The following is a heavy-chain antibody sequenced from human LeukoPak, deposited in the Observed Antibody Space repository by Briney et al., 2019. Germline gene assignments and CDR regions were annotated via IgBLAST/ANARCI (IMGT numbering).Heavy chain of an antibody. CDR1: GFTIGTAW. V-gene: IGHV3-15*01. CDR3: IAHFPYFYGFDV. D-gene: IGHD3-3*02. J-gene: IGHJ6*04. CDR2: IKSEGEGATT. Sequence: PGGSLRLSCVSSGFTIGTAWMSWVRQAPGKGLEWLGHIKSEGEGATTDYAAPAKDRFAISRDDSKNMIYLQMSSLKIDDTAIYYCIAHFPYFYGFDVWGKGTTVTVSP.